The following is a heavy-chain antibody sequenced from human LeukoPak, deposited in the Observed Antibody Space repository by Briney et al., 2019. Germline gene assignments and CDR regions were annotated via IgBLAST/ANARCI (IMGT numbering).Heavy chain of an antibody. J-gene: IGHJ3*02. CDR1: GFTFSSYG. D-gene: IGHD2/OR15-2a*01. V-gene: IGHV3-48*01. Sequence: GGSLRLSCAASGFTFSSYGIHWVRKAPGKGLEWLSYISLTTDFIYYSDSVKGRFTISRDNAKNSLYLQMNSLRAEHTAVYYCAREPVYSNSWGAFDIWGQGTMVTVSS. CDR3: AREPVYSNSWGAFDI. CDR2: ISLTTDFI.